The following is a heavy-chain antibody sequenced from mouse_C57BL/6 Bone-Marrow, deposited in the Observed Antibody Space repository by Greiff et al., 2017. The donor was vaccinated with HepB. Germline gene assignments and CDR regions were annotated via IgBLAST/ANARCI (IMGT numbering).Heavy chain of an antibody. Sequence: QVQLQQSGAELVRPGASVKLSCKASGYTFTDYYINWVKQRPGQGLEWIARIYPGSGNTYYNEKFKGKATLTAEKSSSTAYMQRSSLTSEDSAVYFCARALGWDCDYWGQGTTLTVSS. CDR3: ARALGWDCDY. V-gene: IGHV1-76*01. CDR1: GYTFTDYY. CDR2: IYPGSGNT. D-gene: IGHD3-3*01. J-gene: IGHJ2*01.